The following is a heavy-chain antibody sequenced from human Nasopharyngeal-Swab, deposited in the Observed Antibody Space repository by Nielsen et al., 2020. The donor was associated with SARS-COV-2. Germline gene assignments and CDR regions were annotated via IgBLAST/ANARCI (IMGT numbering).Heavy chain of an antibody. CDR3: ARGWDGDYQIDY. CDR2: INHSGST. J-gene: IGHJ4*02. D-gene: IGHD4-17*01. CDR1: GGSFSGYY. Sequence: GSLRLSCAVYGGSFSGYYWSWIRQPPGKGLEWIGEINHSGSTNYNPSLKSRVTISVDTSKNQFSLKLSSVTAADTAVYYCARGWDGDYQIDYWGQGTLVTVPS. V-gene: IGHV4-34*01.